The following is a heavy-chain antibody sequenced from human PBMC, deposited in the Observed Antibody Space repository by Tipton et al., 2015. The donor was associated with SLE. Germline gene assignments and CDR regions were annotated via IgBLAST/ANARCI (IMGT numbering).Heavy chain of an antibody. Sequence: TLSLTCTVSGGSISNHYWSWIRQSPGKGLEWIGDINYAGTTSYNPSLRSRVTISVDTSTNQLSLRLDSVTAGDTAVYYCARHDVNSAMAVDYWSQGILVTVSS. V-gene: IGHV4-59*08. CDR3: ARHDVNSAMAVDY. CDR2: INYAGTT. CDR1: GGSISNHY. J-gene: IGHJ4*02. D-gene: IGHD5-18*01.